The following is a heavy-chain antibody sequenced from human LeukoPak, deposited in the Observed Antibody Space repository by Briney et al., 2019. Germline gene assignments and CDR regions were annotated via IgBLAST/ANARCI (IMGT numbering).Heavy chain of an antibody. CDR2: IIPIFGTA. D-gene: IGHD4-23*01. V-gene: IGHV1-69*06. CDR1: GGTFSSYA. Sequence: SVKVSCKASGGTFSSYAISWVRQAPGQGLEWMGGIIPIFGTASYAQKFQGRVTITADKSTSTAYMELSSLRSEDTAVYYCARSLTTVVTPADAFDIWGQGTMVTVSS. CDR3: ARSLTTVVTPADAFDI. J-gene: IGHJ3*02.